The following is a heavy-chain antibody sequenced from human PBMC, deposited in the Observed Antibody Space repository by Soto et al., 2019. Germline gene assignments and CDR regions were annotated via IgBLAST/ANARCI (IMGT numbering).Heavy chain of an antibody. J-gene: IGHJ4*02. CDR3: ARAITMIVVVIPTGVDH. CDR1: GFTFSSYS. D-gene: IGHD3-22*01. V-gene: IGHV3-21*01. CDR2: ISSSSSYI. Sequence: GGSLRLSCAASGFTFSSYSMNWVRQAPGKGLEWVSSISSSSSYIYYADSVKGRFTISRDNAKNSLYLQMNSLRAEDTAVYYCARAITMIVVVIPTGVDHWGQGTLVTVSS.